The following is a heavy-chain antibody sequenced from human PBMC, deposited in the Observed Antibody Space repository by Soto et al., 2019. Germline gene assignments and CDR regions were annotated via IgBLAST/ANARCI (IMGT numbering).Heavy chain of an antibody. CDR1: AGSISSYY. D-gene: IGHD3-10*01. J-gene: IGHJ6*02. V-gene: IGHV4-59*01. Sequence: QVQLQESGPGLVKASETLSLTCTVSAGSISSYYWGWILQSPGKGLEWIGYIYNSGSTNYYPSLKSRLTMSVDTSKNQFSLKLSSVNAADTAVYYCARIIRTLAWDGVDVWGQGTRVTV. CDR2: IYNSGST. CDR3: ARIIRTLAWDGVDV.